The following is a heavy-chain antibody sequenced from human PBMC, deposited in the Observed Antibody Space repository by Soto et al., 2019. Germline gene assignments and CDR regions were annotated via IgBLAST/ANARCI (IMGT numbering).Heavy chain of an antibody. Sequence: ASVKVSCKASGYTFIGYYLHWVRQAPGQGLEWMGWINPNSGATNYAQKFQGRVTLTRDTSITTAYMELSSLRSDDTAVYYCARDLVSTIGDFDFWDQGTLVTVSS. CDR3: ARDLVSTIGDFDF. J-gene: IGHJ4*02. CDR2: INPNSGAT. CDR1: GYTFIGYY. D-gene: IGHD5-12*01. V-gene: IGHV1-2*02.